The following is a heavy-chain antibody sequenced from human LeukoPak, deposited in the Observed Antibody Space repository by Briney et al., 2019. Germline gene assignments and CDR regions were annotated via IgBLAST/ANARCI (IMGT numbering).Heavy chain of an antibody. Sequence: SETLSLTCTVPGGSISTYYWSWIRQPPGKGLEWIGNIYYSGSSNYNPSLKSRVTISVDTSKNQFSVKLSSVTAADTAVYYCARVKRVLITTNDAFDIWGQGTTVTVSS. CDR2: IYYSGSS. J-gene: IGHJ3*02. D-gene: IGHD3-22*01. V-gene: IGHV4-59*01. CDR1: GGSISTYY. CDR3: ARVKRVLITTNDAFDI.